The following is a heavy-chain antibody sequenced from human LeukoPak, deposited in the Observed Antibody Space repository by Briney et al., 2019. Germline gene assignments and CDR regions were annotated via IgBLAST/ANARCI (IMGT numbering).Heavy chain of an antibody. D-gene: IGHD3-22*01. J-gene: IGHJ4*02. CDR1: GFTVSDAW. CDR2: FKSKTNGGTT. CDR3: TTVPLI. V-gene: IGHV3-15*01. Sequence: PGGSLRLSCAASGFTVSDAWMNWVRQVPGKGLEWIGLFKSKTNGGTTDYAAPVKGRFTISRDDSKNTLYLQMNSLKTEDTAVYYCTTVPLIWGQGTLVTVSS.